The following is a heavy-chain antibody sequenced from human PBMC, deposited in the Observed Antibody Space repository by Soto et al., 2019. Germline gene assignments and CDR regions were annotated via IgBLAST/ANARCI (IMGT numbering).Heavy chain of an antibody. V-gene: IGHV3-30*18. CDR3: AKDYCSGGSCFVLDY. CDR1: GFTFSSYG. J-gene: IGHJ4*02. CDR2: ISYDGSNK. Sequence: QVQLVESGGGVVQPGRSLRLSCAASGFTFSSYGMHWVRQAPGKGLEWVAVISYDGSNKYYADSVKGRFTISRDNSKNTLYLQMNSLRAEDTAVYYCAKDYCSGGSCFVLDYWGQGTLVTVSS. D-gene: IGHD2-15*01.